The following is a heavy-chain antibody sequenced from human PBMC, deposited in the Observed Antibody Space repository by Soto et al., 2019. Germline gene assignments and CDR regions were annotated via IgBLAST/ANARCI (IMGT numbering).Heavy chain of an antibody. V-gene: IGHV3-30*04. CDR1: GFTFSGYA. CDR3: ARAYCSPTSCYHHGGPQYIDFYGMDV. D-gene: IGHD2-2*01. Sequence: GGSLRLSCAASGFTFSGYAFHWVRQAPGKGLEWVALLSFHGRDESYVDSVRGRFTIPRDNSMNTVFLQMNSLRVDDTAVYDWARAYCSPTSCYHHGGPQYIDFYGMDVWGQGTAVTVSS. CDR2: LSFHGRDE. J-gene: IGHJ6*02.